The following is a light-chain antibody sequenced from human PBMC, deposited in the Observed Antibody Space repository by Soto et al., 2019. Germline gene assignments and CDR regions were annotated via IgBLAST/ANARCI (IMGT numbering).Light chain of an antibody. CDR3: SSYTSSSAPYV. CDR1: SSDVGGYNY. J-gene: IGLJ1*01. CDR2: EVS. V-gene: IGLV2-14*01. Sequence: QSVLTQPASVSGSPGQSITISCTGTSSDVGGYNYVSWYQQHPGKAPELMIYEVSNRPSGVSDRFSGSKSGNTASLIIFGLQAEDEADYYCSSYTSSSAPYVFGTGTKSPS.